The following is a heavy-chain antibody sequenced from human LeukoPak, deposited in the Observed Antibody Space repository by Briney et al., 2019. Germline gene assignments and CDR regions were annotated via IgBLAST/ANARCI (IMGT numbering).Heavy chain of an antibody. CDR1: GGSISSYY. J-gene: IGHJ4*02. V-gene: IGHV4-59*08. D-gene: IGHD6-19*01. CDR2: IYYSGST. Sequence: PSETLSLTCTVSGGSISSYYWSWIRQPPWKGLEWIGYIYYSGSTNYNPSLKSRVTISVDTSKNQFSLKLSSVTAADTAVYYCASSPKSLYGSGWFYDYWGQGTLVTVSS. CDR3: ASSPKSLYGSGWFYDY.